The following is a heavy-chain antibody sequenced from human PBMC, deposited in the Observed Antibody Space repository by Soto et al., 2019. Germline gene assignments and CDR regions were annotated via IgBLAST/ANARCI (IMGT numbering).Heavy chain of an antibody. D-gene: IGHD3-10*01. CDR1: GYALTELS. V-gene: IGHV1-24*01. Sequence: GASVKVSWKVAGYALTELSMHWVRQAPGKGLEWMGGFSPEDGETIYAQKLQGRVTMTTDTSTDTAYMELRSLRSEDTAVYYCARDLWFGELLGSAWFDPWGQGTLVTVSS. J-gene: IGHJ5*02. CDR2: FSPEDGET. CDR3: ARDLWFGELLGSAWFDP.